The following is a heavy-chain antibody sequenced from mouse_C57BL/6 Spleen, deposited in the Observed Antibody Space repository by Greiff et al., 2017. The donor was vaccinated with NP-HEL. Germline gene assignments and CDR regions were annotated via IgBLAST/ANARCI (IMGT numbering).Heavy chain of an antibody. CDR1: GFTFSSYG. CDR2: ISSGGSYT. D-gene: IGHD1-1*01. CDR3: ARRGDYYEDYYAMDY. J-gene: IGHJ4*01. Sequence: EVQGVESGGDLVKPGGSLKLSCAASGFTFSSYGMSWVRPTPDKRLEWVATISSGGSYTYYPDSVKGRFTISRDNAKNTLYLQMSSLKSEDTAMFYCARRGDYYEDYYAMDYWGQGTSVTVSS. V-gene: IGHV5-6*01.